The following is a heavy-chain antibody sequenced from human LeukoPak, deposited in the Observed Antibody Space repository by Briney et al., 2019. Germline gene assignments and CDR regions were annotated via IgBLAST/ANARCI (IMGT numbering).Heavy chain of an antibody. D-gene: IGHD5-24*01. CDR1: GGSISSSSYY. Sequence: SETLSLTCIVSGGSISSSSYYWGWIRQPPGKGLEWIGSVYYSGSTYYNPSLKSRVTISVDTSKNQFSLKLSSVTAADTAVYYCAREGMATISLYYYYYMDVWGKGTTVTVSS. J-gene: IGHJ6*03. CDR2: VYYSGST. CDR3: AREGMATISLYYYYYMDV. V-gene: IGHV4-39*07.